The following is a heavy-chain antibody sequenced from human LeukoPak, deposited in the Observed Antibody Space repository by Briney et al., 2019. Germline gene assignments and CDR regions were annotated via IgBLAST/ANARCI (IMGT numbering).Heavy chain of an antibody. Sequence: SETLSLTCTASRGSISSYYWSSIRQPPGKGLEWIGYIYYSGSTNYNPSLKSRVTISVDTSKNQFSLKLSSVTAADTAVYYCARSHPPAYSSSWFRSFDIWGQGTMVTVSS. CDR2: IYYSGST. CDR3: ARSHPPAYSSSWFRSFDI. CDR1: RGSISSYY. V-gene: IGHV4-59*01. D-gene: IGHD6-13*01. J-gene: IGHJ3*02.